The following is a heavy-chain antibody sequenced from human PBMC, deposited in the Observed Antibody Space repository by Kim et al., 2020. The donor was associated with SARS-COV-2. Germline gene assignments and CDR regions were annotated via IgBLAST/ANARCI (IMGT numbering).Heavy chain of an antibody. V-gene: IGHV3-23*03. CDR3: AKDLRPMGDYGDYVGQAPRRNHEDYYYYGMDV. CDR1: GFTFSSYA. J-gene: IGHJ6*02. Sequence: GGSLRLSCAASGFTFSSYAMSWVRQAPGKGLEWVSVIYSGGSSTYYADSVKGRFTISRDNSKNTLYLQMNSLRAEDTAGYYCAKDLRPMGDYGDYVGQAPRRNHEDYYYYGMDVWGQGATVTVSS. D-gene: IGHD4-17*01. CDR2: IYSGGSST.